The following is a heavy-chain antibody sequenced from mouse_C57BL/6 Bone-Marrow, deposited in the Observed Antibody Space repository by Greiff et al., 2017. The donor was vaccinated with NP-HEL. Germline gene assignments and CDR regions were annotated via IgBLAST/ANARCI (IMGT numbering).Heavy chain of an antibody. CDR3: ARIPIYYDFPFDY. J-gene: IGHJ2*01. Sequence: VQLKESGPGLVKPSQSLSLTCSVTGYSITSGYYWNWIRQFPGNKLEWMGYISYDGSNNYNPSLKNRISITRDTSKNQFFLKLNSVTTEDTATYYCARIPIYYDFPFDYWGQGTTLTVSS. D-gene: IGHD2-4*01. CDR1: GYSITSGYY. V-gene: IGHV3-6*01. CDR2: ISYDGSN.